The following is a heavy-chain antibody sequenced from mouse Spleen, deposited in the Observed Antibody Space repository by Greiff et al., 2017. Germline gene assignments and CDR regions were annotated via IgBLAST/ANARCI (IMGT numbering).Heavy chain of an antibody. CDR1: GYAFSSSW. D-gene: IGHD3-3*01. V-gene: IGHV1-82*01. Sequence: LEESGPELVKPGASVKISCKASGYAFSSSWMNWVKQRPGKGLEWIGRIYPGDGDTNYNGKFKGKATLTADKSSSTAYMQLSSLTSEDSAVYFCARSRDYFDYWGQGTTLTVSS. J-gene: IGHJ2*01. CDR2: IYPGDGDT. CDR3: ARSRDYFDY.